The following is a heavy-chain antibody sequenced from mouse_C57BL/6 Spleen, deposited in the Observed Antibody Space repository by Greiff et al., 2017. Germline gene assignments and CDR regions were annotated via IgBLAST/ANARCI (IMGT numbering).Heavy chain of an antibody. CDR1: GYAFTNYL. CDR3: AREITGKDY. Sequence: VQLQQSGAELVRPGTSVKVSCKASGYAFTNYLIEWVKQRPGQGLEWIGLITPSSGGNKYNEKFKGKATLTADKSSSTAYMQLSSLTSEDSAVYFCAREITGKDYWGQGTTLTVSS. V-gene: IGHV1-54*01. CDR2: ITPSSGGN. D-gene: IGHD4-1*01. J-gene: IGHJ2*01.